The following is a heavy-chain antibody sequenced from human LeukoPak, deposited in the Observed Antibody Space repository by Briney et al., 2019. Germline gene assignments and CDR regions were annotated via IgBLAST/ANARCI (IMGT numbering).Heavy chain of an antibody. CDR2: INHSGST. CDR3: ARGPLTYSSGWFNWFDP. D-gene: IGHD6-19*01. J-gene: IGHJ5*02. CDR1: GGSFSGYY. Sequence: SETLSLTCAVYGGSFSGYYWSWIRQPPGKGLEWIGEINHSGSTNYNPSLKSRVTISVDTSKNQFSLKLSSVTAADTAVYYCARGPLTYSSGWFNWFDPWGQGTPVTVSS. V-gene: IGHV4-34*01.